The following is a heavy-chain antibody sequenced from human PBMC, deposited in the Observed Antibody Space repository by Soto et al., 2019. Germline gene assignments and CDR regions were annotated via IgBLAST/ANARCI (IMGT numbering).Heavy chain of an antibody. V-gene: IGHV4-39*01. D-gene: IGHD6-19*01. CDR1: GGSISSSSYY. CDR2: IYYSGGT. CDR3: ARHESAVAGTLYNWFDP. Sequence: SETLSLTCTVSGGSISSSSYYWGWIRQPPGKGLEWIGSIYYSGGTYYNPSLKSRVTISVDTSKNQFSLKLSSVTAADTAVYYCARHESAVAGTLYNWFDPWGQGTLVTVSS. J-gene: IGHJ5*02.